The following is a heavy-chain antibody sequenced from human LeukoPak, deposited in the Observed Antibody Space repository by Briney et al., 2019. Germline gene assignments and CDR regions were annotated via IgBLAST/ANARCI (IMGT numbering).Heavy chain of an antibody. J-gene: IGHJ6*03. Sequence: GGSLRLSCAASGFTFSSYWMSWVRQAPGKGLEWVSGIVGGDGGTYYADSVKGRFIISRDNSKNTLYVQMNSLRAEDTAVYYCARGALYYMDVWGKGTTVTISS. CDR3: ARGALYYMDV. CDR1: GFTFSSYW. V-gene: IGHV3-23*01. CDR2: IVGGDGGT.